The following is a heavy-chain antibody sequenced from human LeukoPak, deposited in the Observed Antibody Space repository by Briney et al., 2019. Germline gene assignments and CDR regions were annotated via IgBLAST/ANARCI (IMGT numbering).Heavy chain of an antibody. V-gene: IGHV1-24*01. CDR1: GYTLTELS. CDR3: ARGPGGQWLVIPSHFDY. D-gene: IGHD6-19*01. Sequence: EASVKVSCKVSGYTLTELSMHWVRQAPGKGLEWMGGFDPEDGETTYAQKLQGRVTMTTDTSTSTAYMELRSLRSDDTAVYYCARGPGGQWLVIPSHFDYWGQGTLVTVSS. CDR2: FDPEDGET. J-gene: IGHJ4*02.